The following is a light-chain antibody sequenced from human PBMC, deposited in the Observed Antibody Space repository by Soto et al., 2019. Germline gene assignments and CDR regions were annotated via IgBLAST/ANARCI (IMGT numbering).Light chain of an antibody. V-gene: IGKV3-20*01. Sequence: EIVLTQSPGTLSLSPGERATLSCRASQSVSSSYLAWYQQKPGQAPRLLIYGASSRATGIPDRFSGSGSGTDFTLTISRLEPEDFAVYYCQQRGSSPRTFGQGTKVEIK. J-gene: IGKJ1*01. CDR2: GAS. CDR3: QQRGSSPRT. CDR1: QSVSSSY.